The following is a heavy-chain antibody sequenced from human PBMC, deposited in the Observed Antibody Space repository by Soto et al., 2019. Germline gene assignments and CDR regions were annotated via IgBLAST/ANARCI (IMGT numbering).Heavy chain of an antibody. J-gene: IGHJ4*02. Sequence: SETLSLTCTVSGGSINYYYWSWIRQPPGKGLEWIGYIYSSGSTNYNPSLKSRVTISVDTSKNQFSLRLSSVTAADTAVYYCARCLKYSSPDYWGQGTLVTVSS. CDR3: ARCLKYSSPDY. CDR1: GGSINYYY. CDR2: IYSSGST. V-gene: IGHV4-59*01. D-gene: IGHD6-13*01.